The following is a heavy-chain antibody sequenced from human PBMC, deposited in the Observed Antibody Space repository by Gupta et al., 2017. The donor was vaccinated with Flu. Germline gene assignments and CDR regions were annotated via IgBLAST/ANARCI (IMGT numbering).Heavy chain of an antibody. CDR2: MNPNNDNT. CDR3: ARARLRRNGLDV. V-gene: IGHV1-8*01. J-gene: IGHJ6*02. Sequence: YDIHWVRQATGQGLEWMGWMNPNNDNTGNAQKFQGRVTMTSNTSISTAYMELSSLRSEDTAVYYCARARLRRNGLDVWGQGTTVTVSS. D-gene: IGHD6-6*01. CDR1: YD.